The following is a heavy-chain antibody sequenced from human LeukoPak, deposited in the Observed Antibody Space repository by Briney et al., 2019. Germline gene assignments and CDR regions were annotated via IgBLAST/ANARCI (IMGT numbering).Heavy chain of an antibody. CDR2: IFDSGST. Sequence: ASETLSLTCTVSGYSISSGYYWGWIRRPPGKGLEWIASIFDSGSTYYNPSLKSRVTMSVDTSKNQFSLKLSSVTAADTAVYYCARDKGAYSYGLFDYWGQGTLVTVSS. J-gene: IGHJ4*02. V-gene: IGHV4-38-2*02. D-gene: IGHD5-18*01. CDR3: ARDKGAYSYGLFDY. CDR1: GYSISSGYY.